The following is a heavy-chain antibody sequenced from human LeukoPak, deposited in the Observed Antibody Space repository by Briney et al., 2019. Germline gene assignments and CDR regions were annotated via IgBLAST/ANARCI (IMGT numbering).Heavy chain of an antibody. CDR2: IYYSGSA. D-gene: IGHD3-10*01. Sequence: SRTLSLTCAVSGGSISSGGYSWSWIRQPPGKGLEWIGYIYYSGSAYYNPSLKSRFTISVETSKNQFSLRLSSVTAADTAVYYCASNSFDYYGSGSYSVDYWGQGTLVTVSS. V-gene: IGHV4-30-4*07. CDR3: ASNSFDYYGSGSYSVDY. CDR1: GGSISSGGYS. J-gene: IGHJ4*02.